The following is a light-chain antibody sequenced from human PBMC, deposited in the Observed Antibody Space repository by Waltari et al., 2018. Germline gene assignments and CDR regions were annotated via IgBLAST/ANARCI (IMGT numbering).Light chain of an antibody. J-gene: IGLJ2*01. CDR2: EVT. CDR3: CSCGGRSTLV. CDR1: STDVGASNL. Sequence: QSALAQPASVSGSPGQSITISCTGTSTDVGASNLISLYQQHPGRTPQLMIYEVTKRPSGVSDRFSGSKSYNPASLTIDGLSSEEECDYYGCSCGGRSTLVFGRGTKLTVL. V-gene: IGLV2-23*02.